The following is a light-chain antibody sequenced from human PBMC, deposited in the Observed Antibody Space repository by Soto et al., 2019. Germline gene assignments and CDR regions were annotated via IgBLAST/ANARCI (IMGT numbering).Light chain of an antibody. CDR1: QTIDNY. CDR3: QHTYRNPPFT. V-gene: IGKV1-39*01. J-gene: IGKJ2*01. Sequence: DIQMTQSPSSLSASVGDRVTITCRASQTIDNYLNWYQQKPGEAPRLLIYATSSLQSGVPSRFSGSKSGTDFTLTISGLQPEDFATHYCQHTYRNPPFTFGLGTKVEIK. CDR2: ATS.